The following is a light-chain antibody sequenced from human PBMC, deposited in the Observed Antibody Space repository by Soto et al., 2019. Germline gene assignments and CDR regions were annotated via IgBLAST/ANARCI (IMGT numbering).Light chain of an antibody. V-gene: IGLV1-47*02. CDR1: SSNIGSNY. Sequence: QSVLPQPPSASGTPGQRVTISCSGSSSNIGSNYVYWYQQLPGTAPKLLIYSNNQRTSGVPDRFSGSKSGTSASLAISGLRSEDEADYYCAAWDDSLSVVFGGGTKLTVL. CDR3: AAWDDSLSVV. CDR2: SNN. J-gene: IGLJ2*01.